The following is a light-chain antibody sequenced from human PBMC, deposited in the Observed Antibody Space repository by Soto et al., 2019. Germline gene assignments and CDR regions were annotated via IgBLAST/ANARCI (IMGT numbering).Light chain of an antibody. CDR3: QQYGRSPLT. CDR1: QSFSNSN. CDR2: GAS. V-gene: IGKV3-20*01. J-gene: IGKJ4*01. Sequence: EIVLTQSPGTLSLSPGERATLSCRASQSFSNSNLAWYQQKPGQAPRLLIYGASSRATGIPARFSGSGSVTDFTLTISRLEPEDLAVYYCQQYGRSPLTFGGGTKVEIK.